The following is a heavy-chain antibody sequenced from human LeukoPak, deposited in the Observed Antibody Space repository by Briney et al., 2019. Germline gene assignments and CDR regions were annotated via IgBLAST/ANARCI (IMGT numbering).Heavy chain of an antibody. CDR1: GFTVSSNY. D-gene: IGHD6-19*01. J-gene: IGHJ4*02. V-gene: IGHV3-53*01. CDR3: RWAPGYSSGWYLVDY. CDR2: IYSGGST. Sequence: GGSLRLSCAASGFTVSSNYMSWVRQAPGKGLEGVSVIYSGGSTYYADSVKGRFTISRDNSKNTLYLQMNSLRAEDTAVYYCRWAPGYSSGWYLVDYWGQGTLVTVSS.